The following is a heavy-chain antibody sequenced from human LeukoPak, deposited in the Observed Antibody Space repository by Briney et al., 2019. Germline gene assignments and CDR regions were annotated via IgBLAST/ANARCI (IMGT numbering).Heavy chain of an antibody. CDR3: ARYSSGYYTNYYFDY. J-gene: IGHJ4*02. CDR1: GGSISSNHW. D-gene: IGHD3-3*01. Sequence: PSETLSLTCAVSGGSISSNHWWSWVRQLPGKGLEWIGEIYHTGSTTYNPSLKSRVTISVDKSKNQFSLKLSSVTAADTAVYYCARYSSGYYTNYYFDYWGQGTLVTVSS. V-gene: IGHV4-4*02. CDR2: IYHTGST.